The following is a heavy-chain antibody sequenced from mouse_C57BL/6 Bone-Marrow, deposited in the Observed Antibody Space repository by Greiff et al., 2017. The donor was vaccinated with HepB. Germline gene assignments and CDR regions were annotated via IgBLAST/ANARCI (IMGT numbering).Heavy chain of an antibody. CDR2: ISSGGDYI. V-gene: IGHV5-9-1*02. CDR1: GFTFSSYA. Sequence: EVKLVESGEGLVKPGGSLKLSCAASGFTFSSYAMSWVRQTPEKRLEWVAYISSGGDYIYYADTVKGRFTISRDNARNTLYLQMSSLKSEDTAMDYCTRDRPYYYGSSWYFDVWGTGTTVTVSS. CDR3: TRDRPYYYGSSWYFDV. J-gene: IGHJ1*03. D-gene: IGHD1-1*01.